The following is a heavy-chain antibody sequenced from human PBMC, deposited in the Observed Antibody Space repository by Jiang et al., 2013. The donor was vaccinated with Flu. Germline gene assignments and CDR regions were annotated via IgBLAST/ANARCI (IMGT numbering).Heavy chain of an antibody. Sequence: TFSSYAISWVRQAPGQGLEWMGGIIPIFGTANYAQKFQGRVTITADESTSTAYMELSSLRSEDTAVYYCAHIAAHTNRFDYWGQGTLVTVSS. CDR2: IIPIFGTA. D-gene: IGHD6-13*01. CDR1: TFSSYA. V-gene: IGHV1-69*01. CDR3: AHIAAHTNRFDY. J-gene: IGHJ4*02.